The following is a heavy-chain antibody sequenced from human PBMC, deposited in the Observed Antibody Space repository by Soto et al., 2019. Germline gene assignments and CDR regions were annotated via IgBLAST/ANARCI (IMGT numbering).Heavy chain of an antibody. CDR2: ISGSGGST. CDR1: GFTFSSYS. CDR3: AKYLSSSSPANYYYYGMDV. V-gene: IGHV3-23*01. Sequence: PGRSLRLSCAASGFTFSSYSMSWVRQAPGKGLEWVSAISGSGGSTYYADSVKGRFTISRDNSKNTLYLQMNSLRAEDTAVYYCAKYLSSSSPANYYYYGMDVWGQGTTVTVSS. J-gene: IGHJ6*02. D-gene: IGHD6-6*01.